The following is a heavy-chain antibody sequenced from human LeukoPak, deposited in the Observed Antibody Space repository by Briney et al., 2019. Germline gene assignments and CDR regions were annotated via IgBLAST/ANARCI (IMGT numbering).Heavy chain of an antibody. CDR3: AELGVTMIGGV. CDR2: ISSSGSTI. D-gene: IGHD3-10*02. Sequence: GGSLRLSCAASGFTFSTYDMNWVRQAPGKGLEWVSYISSSGSTIYYADSVKGRFTISRDNAKNSLYLQMNSLRAEDTAVYYCAELGVTMIGGVWGKGTTVTISS. CDR1: GFTFSTYD. V-gene: IGHV3-48*03. J-gene: IGHJ6*04.